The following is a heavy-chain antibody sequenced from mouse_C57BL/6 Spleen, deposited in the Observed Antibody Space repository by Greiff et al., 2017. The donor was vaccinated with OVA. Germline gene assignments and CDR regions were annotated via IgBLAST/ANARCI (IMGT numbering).Heavy chain of an antibody. CDR2: IDPETGGT. D-gene: IGHD2-4*01. J-gene: IGHJ4*01. V-gene: IGHV1-15*01. Sequence: VQLQQSGAELVRPGASVTLSCKASGYTFTDYEMHWVKQTPVHGLEWIGAIDPETGGTAYNQKFKGKAILTADKSSSTAYMELRSLTSEDSAVYYCTREGLRRGDYWGQGTSVTVSS. CDR3: TREGLRRGDY. CDR1: GYTFTDYE.